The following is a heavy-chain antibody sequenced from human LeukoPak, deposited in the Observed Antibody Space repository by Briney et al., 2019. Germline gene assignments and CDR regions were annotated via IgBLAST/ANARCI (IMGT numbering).Heavy chain of an antibody. CDR1: GGSISSYY. J-gene: IGHJ4*02. CDR3: ARDPYRSSGFDY. CDR2: IYYSGST. Sequence: ASETLSLTCTVSGGSISSYYWSWIRQPPGKGLEWIGYIYYSGSTNYTPSLKSRVTISVDTSKNQFSLKLSSVTAADTAVYYCARDPYRSSGFDYWGQGTLVTVSS. D-gene: IGHD6-13*01. V-gene: IGHV4-59*01.